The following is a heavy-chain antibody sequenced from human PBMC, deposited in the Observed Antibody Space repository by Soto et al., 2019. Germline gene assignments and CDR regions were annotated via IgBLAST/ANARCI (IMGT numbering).Heavy chain of an antibody. CDR2: IIPMFGSP. CDR3: ARGGFVDGLYNALDA. J-gene: IGHJ6*02. V-gene: IGHV1-69*06. CDR1: GGTLSTNA. Sequence: QVQLVQSGAEVKKAGSSVKVSCKTSGGTLSTNAISWVRQAPGQGLEWMGAIIPMFGSPKYAQKFQGRVTITADNPTSTNYMEMISLTSADTAVYYCARGGFVDGLYNALDAWGQGTTVAVYS. D-gene: IGHD2-8*01.